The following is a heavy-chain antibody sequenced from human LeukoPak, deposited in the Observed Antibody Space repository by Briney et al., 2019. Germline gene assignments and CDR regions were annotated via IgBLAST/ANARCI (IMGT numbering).Heavy chain of an antibody. V-gene: IGHV3-74*01. J-gene: IGHJ6*02. CDR2: IKSDGSRT. Sequence: GGSLRLSCAASGFTFSNYWMHWVRQAPGKGLVWVSRIKSDGSRTDYADFVKGRFTISRDNSKNTLYLQMNSLRAEDTAVYYCARVAGYYYGMDVWGQGTTVTVSS. CDR1: GFTFSNYW. CDR3: ARVAGYYYGMDV.